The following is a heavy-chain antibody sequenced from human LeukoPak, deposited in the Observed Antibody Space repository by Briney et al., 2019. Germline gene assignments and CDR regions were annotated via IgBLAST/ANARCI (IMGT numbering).Heavy chain of an antibody. CDR1: GFTFSSYG. Sequence: GGSLRLSCAASGFTFSSYGMHWVRQAPGKGLEWVAVIWYDGSNKYYADSVKGRFTISRDNAKNSLYLQMNSLRAEDTAVYFCARSRGLDVWGQGTTVTVSS. CDR2: IWYDGSNK. V-gene: IGHV3-33*03. D-gene: IGHD5/OR15-5a*01. J-gene: IGHJ6*02. CDR3: ARSRGLDV.